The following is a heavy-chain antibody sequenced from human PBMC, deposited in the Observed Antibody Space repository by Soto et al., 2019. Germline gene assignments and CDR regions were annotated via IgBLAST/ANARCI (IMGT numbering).Heavy chain of an antibody. CDR3: AIERYCSSTSCYLSWVDP. D-gene: IGHD2-2*01. J-gene: IGHJ5*02. V-gene: IGHV1-69*01. CDR2: IIPIFGTA. CDR1: GGTFSSYA. Sequence: QVQLVQSGAEVKKPGSSVKVSCKASGGTFSSYAISWVRQAPGQGLEWMGGIIPIFGTANYAQKFQGRVTITADESTSAAYVELNSLRSEDTAVYYCAIERYCSSTSCYLSWVDPWGQGTLVTVSS.